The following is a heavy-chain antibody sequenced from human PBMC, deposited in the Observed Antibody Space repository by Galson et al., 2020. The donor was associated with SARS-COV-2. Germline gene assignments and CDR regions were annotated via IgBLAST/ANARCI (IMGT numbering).Heavy chain of an antibody. D-gene: IGHD3-22*01. V-gene: IGHV3-33*01. J-gene: IGHJ1*01. CDR2: TWNGGRFI. Sequence: LSLTCAASGFSFRTSGMHWVRQAPGKGLEWLAVTWNGGRFIYSADSVKGRFTMSRDDSTNTVYLEMNRLRADDTAIYYCARGSGLSSPPAHYYDTSGYFAEYFQDWGLGSLVTVAS. CDR3: ARGSGLSSPPAHYYDTSGYFAEYFQD. CDR1: GFSFRTSG.